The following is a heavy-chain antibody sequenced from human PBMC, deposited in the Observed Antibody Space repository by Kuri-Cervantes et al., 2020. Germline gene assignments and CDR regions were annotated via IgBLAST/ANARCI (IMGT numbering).Heavy chain of an antibody. J-gene: IGHJ6*02. CDR2: IKQDGSEK. V-gene: IGHV3-7*01. CDR1: GFTFSDYY. Sequence: GESLKISCAASGFTFSDYYMSWIRQAPGKGLEWVADIKQDGSEKYYVDSVKGRFTISRDNAKNSLYLQMNSLRAEDTAVYYCARVPTGRMVDVWGQGTMVTVSS. CDR3: ARVPTGRMVDV. D-gene: IGHD1-14*01.